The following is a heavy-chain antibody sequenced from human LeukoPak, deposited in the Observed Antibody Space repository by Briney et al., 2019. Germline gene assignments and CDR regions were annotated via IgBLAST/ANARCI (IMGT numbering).Heavy chain of an antibody. Sequence: SETLSLTCTVSGGSISSGDYYWSWIRQPPGKGLEWIGYIYYSGSTYYNPSLKSRVTISVDTSKNQFSLKLSSVTAADTAVYYWARADSSGYNDAFDIWGQGTMVTVSS. CDR1: GGSISSGDYY. CDR2: IYYSGST. D-gene: IGHD3-22*01. V-gene: IGHV4-30-4*08. J-gene: IGHJ3*02. CDR3: ARADSSGYNDAFDI.